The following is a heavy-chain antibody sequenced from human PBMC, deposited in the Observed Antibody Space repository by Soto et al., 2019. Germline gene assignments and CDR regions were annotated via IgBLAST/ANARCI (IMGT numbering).Heavy chain of an antibody. Sequence: ASVKVSCKASGGTFSSYTISWVRQAPGQGLEWMGRIIPILGIANYAQKFQGRVTITADKSTSTAYMELSSLRSEDTAVYYCATNGWQQLANAFDIWGQGTMVTVSS. CDR3: ATNGWQQLANAFDI. J-gene: IGHJ3*02. V-gene: IGHV1-69*02. D-gene: IGHD6-13*01. CDR2: IIPILGIA. CDR1: GGTFSSYT.